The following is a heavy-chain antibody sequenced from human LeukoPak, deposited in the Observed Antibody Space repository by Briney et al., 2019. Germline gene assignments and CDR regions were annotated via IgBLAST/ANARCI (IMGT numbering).Heavy chain of an antibody. CDR3: ARRIRAFPYYFDY. Sequence: SETLSLTCTVSGGSISSSSYYWGWIRQPPGKRLEWIGSIYYSGSTYYNPSLKSRVTISVDTSKNQFSLKLSSVTAADTAVYYCARRIRAFPYYFDYWGQGTLVTVSS. J-gene: IGHJ4*02. V-gene: IGHV4-39*01. CDR1: GGSISSSSYY. D-gene: IGHD3-3*02. CDR2: IYYSGST.